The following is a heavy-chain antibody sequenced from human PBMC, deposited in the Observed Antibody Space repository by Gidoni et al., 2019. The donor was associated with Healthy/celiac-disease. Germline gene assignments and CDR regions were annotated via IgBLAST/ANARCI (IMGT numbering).Heavy chain of an antibody. D-gene: IGHD2-15*01. Sequence: EVQLVESGGGLVKPGGSLRLPCAASGFTLSNSWMSWVRQAPGEGLELVGRITSKTDGGTTDYAAPVKGRFTISRDDSKNTLYLQMNSVKAEDTAVYYCTTDIVVVAATPGDYWGQGTLVTVSS. CDR3: TTDIVVVAATPGDY. V-gene: IGHV3-15*01. CDR2: ITSKTDGGTT. J-gene: IGHJ4*02. CDR1: GFTLSNSW.